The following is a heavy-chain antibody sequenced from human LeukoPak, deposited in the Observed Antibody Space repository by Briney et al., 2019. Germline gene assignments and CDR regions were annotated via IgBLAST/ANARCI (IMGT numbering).Heavy chain of an antibody. CDR2: IIPIFGTA. V-gene: IGHV1-69*13. J-gene: IGHJ4*02. Sequence: ASVKVSCKASGGTFSSYAISWVRQAPGQGLEWMGGIIPIFGTANYAQKFQGRVTITADESTSTAYMELSSLRSEDTAVYYCARGVDRYNWNNYYWGQGTLVTVSS. D-gene: IGHD1/OR15-1a*01. CDR3: ARGVDRYNWNNYY. CDR1: GGTFSSYA.